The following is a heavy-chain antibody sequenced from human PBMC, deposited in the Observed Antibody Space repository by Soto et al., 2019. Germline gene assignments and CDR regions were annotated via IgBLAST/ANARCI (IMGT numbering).Heavy chain of an antibody. Sequence: SETLSLTCTVSGGSISSYYWSWIRQPPGKGLEWIGYIYYSGSTNYNPSLKSRVTISVDTSKNQFSLKLSSVTAADTAVYYCARGRYTATSYYYYYYYMDVWGKGTTVTVSS. CDR1: GGSISSYY. CDR2: IYYSGST. V-gene: IGHV4-59*01. D-gene: IGHD5-18*01. CDR3: ARGRYTATSYYYYYYYMDV. J-gene: IGHJ6*03.